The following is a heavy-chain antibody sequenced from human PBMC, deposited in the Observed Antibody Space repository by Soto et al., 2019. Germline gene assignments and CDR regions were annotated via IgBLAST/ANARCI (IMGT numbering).Heavy chain of an antibody. D-gene: IGHD3-9*01. J-gene: IGHJ3*02. Sequence: GGSLRLSCAASGFTFSSYAMHWVRQAPGKGLEYVSAISSNGGSTYYANSVKGRFTISRDNSKNTLYLQMGSLRAEDMAVYYCARALRYFEGAPWPGAFDIWGQGTMVTVSS. CDR1: GFTFSSYA. V-gene: IGHV3-64*01. CDR2: ISSNGGST. CDR3: ARALRYFEGAPWPGAFDI.